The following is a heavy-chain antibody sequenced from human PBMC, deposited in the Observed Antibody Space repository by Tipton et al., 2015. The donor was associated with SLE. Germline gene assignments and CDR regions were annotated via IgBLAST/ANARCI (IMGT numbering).Heavy chain of an antibody. V-gene: IGHV4-34*01. J-gene: IGHJ4*02. Sequence: TLSLTCAVYGGSFSGYYWNWIRQPPGKGLEWIGEINHSGSTNYNPSLKSRVTISVDTSKNQFSLKLSSVTAADTAVHYCANLSRFLESWGQGTLVTVSS. CDR1: GGSFSGYY. CDR2: INHSGST. CDR3: ANLSRFLES. D-gene: IGHD3-3*01.